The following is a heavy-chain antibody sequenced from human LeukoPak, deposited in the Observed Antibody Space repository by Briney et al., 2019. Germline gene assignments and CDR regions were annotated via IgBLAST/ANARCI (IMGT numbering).Heavy chain of an antibody. V-gene: IGHV4-38-2*02. CDR3: ARDETYSDVWSGSAGGGKGNYLDY. Sequence: SETLSLTCSVSGYSIKSGYYWGWMRQPPGKGLEWIGSIYHSGRTHYNPSLKSRVIISVDTSKNYFSLKLSSVTAADTAMYYCARDETYSDVWSGSAGGGKGNYLDYWGQGILVTVSS. CDR2: IYHSGRT. J-gene: IGHJ4*02. D-gene: IGHD3-3*01. CDR1: GYSIKSGYY.